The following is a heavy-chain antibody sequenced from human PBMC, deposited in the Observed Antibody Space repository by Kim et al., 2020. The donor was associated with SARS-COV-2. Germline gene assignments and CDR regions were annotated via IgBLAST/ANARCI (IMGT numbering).Heavy chain of an antibody. V-gene: IGHV4-34*01. CDR3: ARGLITMVRGVITPTYNWFDP. Sequence: SETLSLTCAVYGGSFSGYYWSWIRQPPGKGLEWIGEINHSGSTNYNPSLKSRVTISVDTSKNQFSLKLSSVTAADTAVYYCARGLITMVRGVITPTYNWFDPWGQGTLVTVSS. CDR2: INHSGST. D-gene: IGHD3-10*01. J-gene: IGHJ5*02. CDR1: GGSFSGYY.